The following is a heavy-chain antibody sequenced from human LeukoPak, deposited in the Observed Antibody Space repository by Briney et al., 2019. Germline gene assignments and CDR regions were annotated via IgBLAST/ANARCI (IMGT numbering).Heavy chain of an antibody. CDR3: ANNERWGYYYGSSLFDY. D-gene: IGHD3-10*01. Sequence: PGRSLRLSXAASGFTFSSYGMHWVRQAPGKGLEWVAVIWYDGSNKYYADSVEGRFTISRDNSKNTLYLQMNSLRAEDTAVYYCANNERWGYYYGSSLFDYWGQGTLVTVSS. CDR2: IWYDGSNK. CDR1: GFTFSSYG. J-gene: IGHJ4*02. V-gene: IGHV3-33*06.